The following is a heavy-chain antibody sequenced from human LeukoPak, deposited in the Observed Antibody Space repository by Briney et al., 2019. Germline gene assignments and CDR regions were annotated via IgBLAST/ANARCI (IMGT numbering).Heavy chain of an antibody. V-gene: IGHV1-69*05. D-gene: IGHD1-1*01. CDR3: ARAHPRGYPVPYYYYMDV. J-gene: IGHJ6*03. CDR2: IIPIFGTA. CDR1: GGTFSSYA. Sequence: SVKVSCKASGGTFSSYAISWVRQAPGQGLEWMGGIIPIFGTANYAQEFQGRVTITTDESTSTAYMELSSLRSEDTAVYYCARAHPRGYPVPYYYYMDVWGKGTTVTVSS.